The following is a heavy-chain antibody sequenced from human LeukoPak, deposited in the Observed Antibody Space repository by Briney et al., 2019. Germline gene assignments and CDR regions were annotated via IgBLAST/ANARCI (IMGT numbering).Heavy chain of an antibody. J-gene: IGHJ3*02. CDR1: GGSFSGYY. CDR2: IYTSGRT. Sequence: SETLSLTCAVYGGSFSGYYWSWIRQPAGKGLEWIGRIYTSGRTNYNPSLKSRVTMSVDTSKNQFSLRLSSVTAADTAVYYCARGEYQLLHGAFDIWGQGTMVTVSS. V-gene: IGHV4-59*10. D-gene: IGHD2-2*01. CDR3: ARGEYQLLHGAFDI.